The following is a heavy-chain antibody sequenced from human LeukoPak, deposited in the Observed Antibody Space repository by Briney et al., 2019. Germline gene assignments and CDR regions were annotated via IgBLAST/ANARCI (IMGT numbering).Heavy chain of an antibody. D-gene: IGHD5-18*01. CDR3: ARDRGRGYSYGRCYYYGMDV. Sequence: PGGSLRLSCAASGFTFSSYGMHWVRQAPGKGLEWVAVIWYDGSNKYYADSVKGRFTISRDNSKNTLYLQMNSLRAEDTAVYYCARDRGRGYSYGRCYYYGMDVWGQGTTVTVSS. CDR1: GFTFSSYG. V-gene: IGHV3-33*01. CDR2: IWYDGSNK. J-gene: IGHJ6*02.